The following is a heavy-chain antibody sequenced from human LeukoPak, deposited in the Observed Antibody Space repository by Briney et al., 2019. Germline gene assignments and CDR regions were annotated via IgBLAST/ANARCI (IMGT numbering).Heavy chain of an antibody. J-gene: IGHJ3*02. CDR2: ISWNSGSI. CDR1: GFTFDEYA. D-gene: IGHD2-15*01. Sequence: GGSLRLSCAASGFTFDEYAMHWVRQAPGKGLEWVSGISWNSGSIGYADSVKGRFTISRDNAKNSLYLQMNSLRAEDTALYYCAKDRVASLRGSLLLDAFDIWGQGTMVTVSS. V-gene: IGHV3-9*01. CDR3: AKDRVASLRGSLLLDAFDI.